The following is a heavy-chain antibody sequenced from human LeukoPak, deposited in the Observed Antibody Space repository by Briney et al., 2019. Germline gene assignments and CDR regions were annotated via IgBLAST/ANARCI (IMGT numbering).Heavy chain of an antibody. CDR3: ARHGGGGSYGDY. J-gene: IGHJ4*02. Sequence: GESLKISCKASGYPFNNYWIGWVRQMPGRGLEWMGMLYPDGSATTYHPSFEGRVTISADKSISTAYLQWSSLKASDTAMYYCARHGGGGSYGDYWGQGTLVTVSS. V-gene: IGHV5-51*01. CDR2: LYPDGSAT. CDR1: GYPFNNYW. D-gene: IGHD1-26*01.